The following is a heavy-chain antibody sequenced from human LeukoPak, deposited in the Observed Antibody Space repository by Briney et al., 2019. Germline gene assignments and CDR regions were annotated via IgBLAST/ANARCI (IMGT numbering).Heavy chain of an antibody. CDR3: ARRSNSGSYY. J-gene: IGHJ4*02. V-gene: IGHV4-34*01. CDR1: GFTFSSYA. Sequence: TRGSLRLSCAASGFTFSSYAMHWVRQPPGKGLEWIGEINHSGSTNYNPSLKSRVTISVDTSKNQFSLKLSSVTAADTAVYYCARRSNSGSYYWGQGTLVTVSS. D-gene: IGHD1-26*01. CDR2: INHSGST.